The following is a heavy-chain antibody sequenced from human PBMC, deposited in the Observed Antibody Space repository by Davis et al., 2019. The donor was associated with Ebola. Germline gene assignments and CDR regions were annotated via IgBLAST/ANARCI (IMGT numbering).Heavy chain of an antibody. CDR2: IDPTSGGG. CDR3: MRELHGGEFNY. D-gene: IGHD3-16*01. Sequence: ASVKVSCKASGYTFTGYYIHWVRQAPGQGLEWMGWIDPTSGGGNYAPRFQGRVTMTTDTSISTAYMDLSSLRSDDTAVFYCMRELHGGEFNYWGQGTLVTVSS. J-gene: IGHJ4*02. CDR1: GYTFTGYY. V-gene: IGHV1-2*02.